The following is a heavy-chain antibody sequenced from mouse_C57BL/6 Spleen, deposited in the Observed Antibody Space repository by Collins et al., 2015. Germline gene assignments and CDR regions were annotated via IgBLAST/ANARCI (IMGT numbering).Heavy chain of an antibody. J-gene: IGHJ3*01. CDR1: GYSFTGYY. Sequence: EVQLQQSGPDLVEPGASVKISCKASGYSFTGYYMHWVKQSHGKSLEWIGRVNPNNGGTSYNQKFKGKAILTVDKSSSTAYMELRSLTSEDSAVYYCARDSTMIGAYWGQGTLVTVSA. CDR2: VNPNNGGT. D-gene: IGHD2-4*01. CDR3: ARDSTMIGAY. V-gene: IGHV1-26*01.